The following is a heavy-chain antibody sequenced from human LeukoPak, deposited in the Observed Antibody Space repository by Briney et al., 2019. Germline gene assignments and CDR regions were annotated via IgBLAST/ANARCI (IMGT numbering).Heavy chain of an antibody. CDR3: ARGRYGPKTLYYYYGMDV. Sequence: SETLSLTCAVYGGSFSGYYWSWIRLPPGKGLEWIGEINHSGSTNYNPSLKSRVTISVDTSKNQFSLKLSSVTAADTAVYYCARGRYGPKTLYYYYGMDVWGQGTTVTVSS. CDR2: INHSGST. CDR1: GGSFSGYY. J-gene: IGHJ6*02. D-gene: IGHD3-10*01. V-gene: IGHV4-34*01.